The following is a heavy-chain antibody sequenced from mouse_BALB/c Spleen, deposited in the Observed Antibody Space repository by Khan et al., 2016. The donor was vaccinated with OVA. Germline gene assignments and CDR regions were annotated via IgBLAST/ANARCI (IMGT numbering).Heavy chain of an antibody. CDR2: TNPTNGRT. CDR3: ARIKKIVATYFDY. CDR1: GYTFTSYW. D-gene: IGHD1-1*01. V-gene: IGHV1S81*02. Sequence: XVQLKESGAELVKAGASVKMSCKASGYTFTSYWMHWVKQRLGQGLEWFAETNPTNGRTYYNEKFKSKATLTVDKSSSTAYMLLSGPTFEDSAVYYCARIKKIVATYFDYWGQGTTLTVSS. J-gene: IGHJ2*01.